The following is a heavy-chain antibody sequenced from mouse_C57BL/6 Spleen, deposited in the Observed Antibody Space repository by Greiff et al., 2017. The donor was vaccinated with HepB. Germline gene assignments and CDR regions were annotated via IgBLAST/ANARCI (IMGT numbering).Heavy chain of an antibody. D-gene: IGHD4-1*01. Sequence: VQLQQSGAELVRPGASVTLSCKASGYTFTDYEMHWVKQTPVHGLEWIGAIDPETGGTAYNQKFKGKAILTADKSSSTAYMELRSLTSEDSAVYYCTRLELGRFAYWGQRTLVTVSA. CDR1: GYTFTDYE. CDR3: TRLELGRFAY. CDR2: IDPETGGT. V-gene: IGHV1-15*01. J-gene: IGHJ3*01.